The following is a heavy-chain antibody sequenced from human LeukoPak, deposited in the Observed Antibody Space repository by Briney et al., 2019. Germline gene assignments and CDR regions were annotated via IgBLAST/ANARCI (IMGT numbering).Heavy chain of an antibody. D-gene: IGHD2-21*02. Sequence: RESLKISCKGSGYSFTSYWIGWVRQMPEKGLEWMGIIYPGDSNTRYSPSFQGQVTISADKSISTAYLQWSSLKASDTAMYYCARQVYCGGDCYSSWFDPWGQGTLVTVSS. CDR2: IYPGDSNT. J-gene: IGHJ5*02. CDR3: ARQVYCGGDCYSSWFDP. V-gene: IGHV5-51*01. CDR1: GYSFTSYW.